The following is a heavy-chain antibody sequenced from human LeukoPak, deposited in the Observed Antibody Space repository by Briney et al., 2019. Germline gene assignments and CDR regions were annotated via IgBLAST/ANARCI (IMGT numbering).Heavy chain of an antibody. D-gene: IGHD1-7*01. CDR1: GYTFTSYY. Sequence: ASVKVSCKASGYTFTSYYMHWVRQAPGQGLEWMGIINPSGGSTSYAQKFQGRVTMTRDMSTSTVYMELSSLRSEDTAVYYCARDRANSLELPPYWFDPWGQGTLVTVSS. CDR3: ARDRANSLELPPYWFDP. V-gene: IGHV1-46*01. J-gene: IGHJ5*02. CDR2: INPSGGST.